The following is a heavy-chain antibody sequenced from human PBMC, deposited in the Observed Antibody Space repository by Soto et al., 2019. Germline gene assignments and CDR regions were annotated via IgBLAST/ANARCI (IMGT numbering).Heavy chain of an antibody. CDR2: ISYDGSNK. CDR1: GFTFSSYA. CDR3: ARDVQGFGALSYYYYGMDV. D-gene: IGHD3-10*01. V-gene: IGHV3-30-3*01. Sequence: GGSLRLSCAASGFTFSSYAMHWVRQAPGKGLEWVAAISYDGSNKYYADSVKGRFTISRDNSKNTLYLQMNSLRAEDTAVYYCARDVQGFGALSYYYYGMDVWGQGTTVTVSS. J-gene: IGHJ6*02.